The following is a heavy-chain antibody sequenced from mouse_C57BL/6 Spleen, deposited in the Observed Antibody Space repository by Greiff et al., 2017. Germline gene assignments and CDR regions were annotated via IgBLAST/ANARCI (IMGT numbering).Heavy chain of an antibody. D-gene: IGHD1-1*01. CDR2: IYPGNSDT. Sequence: EVQLQQSGTVLARPGASVQMSCKTSGYTFTSYWMHWVKQRPGQGLEWIGAIYPGNSDTSYNQKFKGKANLTAVTSASTAYMELSSLTNEDSAVXYCTGGSSHWYFDVWGTGTTVTVSS. CDR1: GYTFTSYW. J-gene: IGHJ1*03. V-gene: IGHV1-5*01. CDR3: TGGSSHWYFDV.